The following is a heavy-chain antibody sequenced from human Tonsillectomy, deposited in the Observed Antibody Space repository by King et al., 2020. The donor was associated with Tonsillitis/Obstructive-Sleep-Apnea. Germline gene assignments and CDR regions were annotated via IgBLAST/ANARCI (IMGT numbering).Heavy chain of an antibody. D-gene: IGHD4-23*01. V-gene: IGHV4-34*01. CDR3: ARRHGRWRGRRENTGWYFDL. CDR2: INHSGST. J-gene: IGHJ2*01. Sequence: HVQLQQWGAGLLKPSETLSLTCAVYGGSFSGYYWSWIRQPPGKGLEWIGEINHSGSTNYNPSLKSRVTISVDTSKNQFSLKLSSVTAADTAVYYCARRHGRWRGRRENTGWYFDLWGRGTLVTVSS. CDR1: GGSFSGYY.